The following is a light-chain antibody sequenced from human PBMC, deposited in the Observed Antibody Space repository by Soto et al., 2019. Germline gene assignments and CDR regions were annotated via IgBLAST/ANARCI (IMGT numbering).Light chain of an antibody. CDR1: QRITTY. CDR2: TAA. V-gene: IGKV1-39*01. J-gene: IGKJ2*01. CDR3: QQSYSTPYT. Sequence: IHMTQSPSSLSASVGDRVTIICRASQRITTYLKWYQQKPGKSPKLLISTAATLQGGVPSRFSGSGSGTDFTLTITTLQPEDFATYFCQQSYSTPYTFGQGTKLEIK.